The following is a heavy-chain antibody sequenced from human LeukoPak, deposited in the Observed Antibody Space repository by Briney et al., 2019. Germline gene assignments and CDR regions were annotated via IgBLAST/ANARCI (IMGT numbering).Heavy chain of an antibody. CDR2: ISYDGSNK. Sequence: GRSLRLPCAASGFTFSTHAMHWVRQPSGKGLEWVAVISYDGSNKYYADSVKGRFTISRDNSKNTLYLQMNSLRAEDTAVYYCARDLFGTYCSGGSCYSGFDYWGQGTLVTVSS. CDR3: ARDLFGTYCSGGSCYSGFDY. CDR1: GFTFSTHA. J-gene: IGHJ4*02. D-gene: IGHD2-15*01. V-gene: IGHV3-30-3*01.